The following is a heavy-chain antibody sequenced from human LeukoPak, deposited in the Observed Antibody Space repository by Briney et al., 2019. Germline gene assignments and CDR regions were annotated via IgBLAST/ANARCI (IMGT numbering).Heavy chain of an antibody. J-gene: IGHJ4*02. CDR1: GFTFSNYG. CDR2: ISYGGSNE. CDR3: ASGLFRGTIPDY. D-gene: IGHD3-3*01. Sequence: PGTSLRLSCAASGFTFSNYGMHWVRQVPGKGLEWVALISYGGSNEYYARSVKGRFTISRDNSKNTLYLQMNSLRAEDTAVYYCASGLFRGTIPDYWGQGTLVTVSS. V-gene: IGHV3-30*03.